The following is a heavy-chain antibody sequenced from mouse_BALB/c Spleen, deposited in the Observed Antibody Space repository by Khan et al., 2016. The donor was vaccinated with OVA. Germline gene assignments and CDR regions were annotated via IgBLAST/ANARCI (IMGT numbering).Heavy chain of an antibody. CDR3: ASDFDYYCSREALDY. CDR2: ITPSNTYT. J-gene: IGHJ4*01. CDR1: GYTFTSYS. Sequence: VQLQESGAELARPGASVKMSCKASGYTFTSYSMHWIKQRPGQGLEWIGNITPSNTYTNYNQKFKDKATLTADKSSSTAYMQLSSLTSEDSAVYDCASDFDYYCSREALDYWGQGTSVTVSS. D-gene: IGHD1-1*01. V-gene: IGHV1-4*01.